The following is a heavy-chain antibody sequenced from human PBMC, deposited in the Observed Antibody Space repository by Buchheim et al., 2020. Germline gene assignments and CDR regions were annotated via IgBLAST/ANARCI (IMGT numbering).Heavy chain of an antibody. J-gene: IGHJ5*02. CDR3: ARDERAGTNNWFDP. D-gene: IGHD1-1*01. V-gene: IGHV4-34*01. CDR2: INHSGST. Sequence: QVQLQQWGAGLLKPSETLSLTCAVYGGSFSGYYWSWIRQPPGKGLEWIGEINHSGSTNYNPSLKSRVTISVDTSKNQFSMKLSSVTAADTAVYYCARDERAGTNNWFDPWGQGTL. CDR1: GGSFSGYY.